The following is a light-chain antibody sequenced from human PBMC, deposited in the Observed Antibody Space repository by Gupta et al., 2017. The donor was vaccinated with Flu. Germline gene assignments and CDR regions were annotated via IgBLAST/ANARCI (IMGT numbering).Light chain of an antibody. J-gene: IGKJ4*01. V-gene: IGKV3-15*01. Sequence: EIVMTQSPATLSVSPGERATLSCRASQSISTDLAWYQQQPGQAPRLLMFGSSTRATGIPARFSGSGSGTEFTLTISSLQSEDFAVYYCQQYNNGPPLTFGGGTKVEIK. CDR1: QSISTD. CDR3: QQYNNGPPLT. CDR2: GSS.